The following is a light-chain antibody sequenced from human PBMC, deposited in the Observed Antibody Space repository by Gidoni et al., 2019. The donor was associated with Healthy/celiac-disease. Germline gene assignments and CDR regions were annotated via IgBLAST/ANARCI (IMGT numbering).Light chain of an antibody. CDR1: QSVSSN. CDR2: GAS. J-gene: IGKJ1*01. CDR3: QQYNNWPQFWT. Sequence: IVMTQSPPTLSVSQGERATLSCRASQSVSSNLAWYQQKPGQAPRLLIYGASTRATGIPARFSGSESETECTLTISSQQSEDFAIYCCQQYNNWPQFWTFGQGTKVEIK. V-gene: IGKV3-15*01.